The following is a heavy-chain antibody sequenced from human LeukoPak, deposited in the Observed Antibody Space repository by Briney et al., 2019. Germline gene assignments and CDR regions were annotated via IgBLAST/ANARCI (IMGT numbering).Heavy chain of an antibody. CDR1: GFTVSSNY. CDR2: IKQDGSEK. Sequence: GGSLRLSCAASGFTVSSNYMSWVRQAPGKGLEWVANIKQDGSEKYYVDSVKGRFTISRDNAKNSLYLQMNSLRAEDTAVYYCAREHSGWYSQYYYYYYMDVWGKGTTVTVSS. V-gene: IGHV3-7*01. D-gene: IGHD6-19*01. J-gene: IGHJ6*03. CDR3: AREHSGWYSQYYYYYYMDV.